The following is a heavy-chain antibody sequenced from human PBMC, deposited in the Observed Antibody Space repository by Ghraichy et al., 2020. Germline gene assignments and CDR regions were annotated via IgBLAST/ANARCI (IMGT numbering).Heavy chain of an antibody. D-gene: IGHD5-18*01. CDR1: GGSIRSYY. Sequence: SETLSLTCTVSGGSIRSYYWSWIRHPPGKGLEWIGYVYYNGNTDYSPSLKSRASISVDTSKNQVSLRLTSVTAADTAVYYCARRGRGYSLYFYGLDIWCQGTTVTVSS. CDR3: ARRGRGYSLYFYGLDI. CDR2: VYYNGNT. J-gene: IGHJ6*02. V-gene: IGHV4-59*08.